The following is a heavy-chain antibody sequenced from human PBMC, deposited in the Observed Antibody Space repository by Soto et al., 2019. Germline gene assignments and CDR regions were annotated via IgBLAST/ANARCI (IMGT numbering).Heavy chain of an antibody. CDR1: GFTFSSFG. J-gene: IGHJ4*02. D-gene: IGHD6-19*01. Sequence: EVQLLEFGGGLVQPGGSLRLSCAASGFTFSSFGMTWVRQAPGKALEWVASISNGAVSTYNADSVQGRFSISRDNSKNTLYLQMNTLRDDDSAVYYCAKGFGAYSSGWSFDYWGQGTLVTVSS. V-gene: IGHV3-23*01. CDR3: AKGFGAYSSGWSFDY. CDR2: ISNGAVST.